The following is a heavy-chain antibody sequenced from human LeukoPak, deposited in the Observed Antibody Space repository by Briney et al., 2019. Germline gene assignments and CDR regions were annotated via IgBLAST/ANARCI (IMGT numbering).Heavy chain of an antibody. CDR2: IYYSGST. J-gene: IGHJ4*02. Sequence: SGTLSLTCTVSGGSISSSSYYWGWIRQPPGKGLEWIGSIYYSGSTYYNPSLTSRLTISVDTSKNQFSLNLRSVTAADTAVYYCARDSGYAVLDYWGKGTLVTVSS. CDR3: ARDSGYAVLDY. CDR1: GGSISSSSYY. D-gene: IGHD5-12*01. V-gene: IGHV4-39*07.